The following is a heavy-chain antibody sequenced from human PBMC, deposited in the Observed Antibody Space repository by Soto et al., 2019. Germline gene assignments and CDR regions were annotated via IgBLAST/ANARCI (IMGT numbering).Heavy chain of an antibody. J-gene: IGHJ6*03. D-gene: IGHD6-6*01. V-gene: IGHV1-18*01. Sequence: QVPLVQSGAEVKKPGASVKVSCKASGYTFTSYGISWVRQAPGQGLEWMGWISAYNGNTHYAQKLQGRVTMTTDTSTSTAYLGLRSLRSDDTAVYYCASRSSSADYYYYMDVCGRGTTVTVSS. CDR1: GYTFTSYG. CDR2: ISAYNGNT. CDR3: ASRSSSADYYYYMDV.